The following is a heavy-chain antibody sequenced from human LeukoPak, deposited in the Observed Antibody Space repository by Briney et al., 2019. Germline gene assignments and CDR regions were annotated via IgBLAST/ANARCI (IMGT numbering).Heavy chain of an antibody. D-gene: IGHD3-10*01. CDR3: ARGVAGSGSYYPYYFDY. CDR2: IYYSGST. Sequence: SETLSLTCTVSGGSISSYYWSWIRQPPGKGLEWIGYIYYSGSTNYNPSLKSRVTISVDTSKNQFSLKLSSVTAADTAVYYCARGVAGSGSYYPYYFDYWGQGTLVTVSS. CDR1: GGSISSYY. J-gene: IGHJ4*02. V-gene: IGHV4-59*12.